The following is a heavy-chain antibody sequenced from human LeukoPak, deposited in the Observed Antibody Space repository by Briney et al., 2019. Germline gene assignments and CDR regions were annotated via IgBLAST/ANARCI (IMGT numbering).Heavy chain of an antibody. Sequence: GGSLRLSCRTSGFTFSTHSMNWVRRAPGKGLEWVANIKQDGSETYYVESVRGRFTISRDNAKKSLYLQMNSLRGDDTAVYYCARDFWGAYRVDFFDFWGQGTLVTVSS. V-gene: IGHV3-7*01. D-gene: IGHD3-3*01. CDR3: ARDFWGAYRVDFFDF. CDR2: IKQDGSET. CDR1: GFTFSTHS. J-gene: IGHJ4*02.